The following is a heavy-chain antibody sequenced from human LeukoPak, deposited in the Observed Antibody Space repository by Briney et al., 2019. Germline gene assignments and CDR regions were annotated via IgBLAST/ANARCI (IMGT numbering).Heavy chain of an antibody. CDR1: GFTFSSYA. Sequence: PGGSLRLSCAASGFTFSSYAMHWVRQAPGKGLEWVSYISSSSSTIYYADSVKGRFTISRDNAKNSLYLQMNSLRAEDTAVYYCARDRTYYYDSSGYYYPGFYGMDVWGQGTTVTVSS. CDR2: ISSSSSTI. D-gene: IGHD3-22*01. J-gene: IGHJ6*02. V-gene: IGHV3-48*01. CDR3: ARDRTYYYDSSGYYYPGFYGMDV.